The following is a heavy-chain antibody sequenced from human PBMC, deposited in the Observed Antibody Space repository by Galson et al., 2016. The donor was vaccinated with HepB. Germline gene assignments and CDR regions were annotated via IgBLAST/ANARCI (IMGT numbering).Heavy chain of an antibody. Sequence: SLRLSCAVSGFVFSNFGLSWVRQAPGKGLEWVASISTRRTTYCSDSVQGRFTISRDNSNNTLYLQMNGLRAEDTAVYYCAKERLVRRIFDHWGQGTLLTVSS. CDR1: GFVFSNFG. V-gene: IGHV3-23*01. CDR2: ISTRRTT. J-gene: IGHJ4*02. D-gene: IGHD1-1*01. CDR3: AKERLVRRIFDH.